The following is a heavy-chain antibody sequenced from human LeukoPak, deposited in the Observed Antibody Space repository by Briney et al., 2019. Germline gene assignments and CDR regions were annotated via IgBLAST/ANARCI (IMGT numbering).Heavy chain of an antibody. CDR3: ARHYDYGDPLR. Sequence: GESLKISCNASGYTFNTYWIGWLRQMPGKGLEWVGTIYPADSDTRYSPSFQGQVTISADKSITTAYLQWSSLKASDTAMYYCARHYDYGDPLRWGQGTLVTVSS. CDR2: IYPADSDT. V-gene: IGHV5-51*01. J-gene: IGHJ4*02. D-gene: IGHD4-17*01. CDR1: GYTFNTYW.